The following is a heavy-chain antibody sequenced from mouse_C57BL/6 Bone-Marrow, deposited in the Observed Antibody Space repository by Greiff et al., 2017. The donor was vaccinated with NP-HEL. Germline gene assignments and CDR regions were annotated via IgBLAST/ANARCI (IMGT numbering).Heavy chain of an antibody. CDR3: AREVDATRWCFDD. V-gene: IGHV1-85*01. J-gene: IGHJ1*03. Sequence: QVQLKESGPELVKPGASVKLSCKASGYTFTSYDINWVKQRPGQGLEWIGWIYPRDGSTKYNEKFKGKATLTVDTSSSTAYMDLQSLTSEDSAVYFCAREVDATRWCFDDWGTGTMVTVSS. CDR1: GYTFTSYD. D-gene: IGHD1-1*01. CDR2: IYPRDGST.